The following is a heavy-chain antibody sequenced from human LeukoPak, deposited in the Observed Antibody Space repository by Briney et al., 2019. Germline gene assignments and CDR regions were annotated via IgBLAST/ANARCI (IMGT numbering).Heavy chain of an antibody. CDR1: GYTFSSYG. V-gene: IGHV1-18*01. CDR2: ISAYNENT. CDR3: ARCGCRWYGSCYLDH. Sequence: ASVKVSCKASGYTFSSYGITWVRQVPGQGLEWLGWISAYNENTNYAQNLQGRVTMTTEISTNTAYMELTSLRCNDTAVYYCARCGCRWYGSCYLDHWGQGTLVTVSS. J-gene: IGHJ4*02. D-gene: IGHD6-13*01.